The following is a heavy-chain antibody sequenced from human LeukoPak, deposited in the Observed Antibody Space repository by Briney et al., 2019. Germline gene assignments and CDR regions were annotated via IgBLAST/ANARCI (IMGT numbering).Heavy chain of an antibody. CDR3: TQASRGYSFDF. D-gene: IGHD3-10*01. CDR1: GGSSSSGDYY. V-gene: IGHV4-61*02. CDR2: IYTSGST. Sequence: PSETLSLTCAVYGGSSSSGDYYWSWIRQPAGKGLEWIGRIYTSGSTNYNPSLKSRVIISVDTSKNHFSLKLSSVTAADTAVYYCTQASRGYSFDFWGQGTQVTVSS. J-gene: IGHJ4*02.